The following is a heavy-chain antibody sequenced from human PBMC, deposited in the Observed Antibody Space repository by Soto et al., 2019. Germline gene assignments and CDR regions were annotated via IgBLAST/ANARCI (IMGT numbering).Heavy chain of an antibody. J-gene: IGHJ4*02. CDR3: ARQDSSSWSSFDY. D-gene: IGHD6-13*01. V-gene: IGHV5-51*01. CDR1: GYDFSNYW. Sequence: PGESLKISCQGSGYDFSNYWIGWVRQMPGNGLEWMGIIYPGDSETKYSPSFEGQVSISADKSINTAYLQWSSLKASDTAIYYCARQDSSSWSSFDYWGQGTLVTVSS. CDR2: IYPGDSET.